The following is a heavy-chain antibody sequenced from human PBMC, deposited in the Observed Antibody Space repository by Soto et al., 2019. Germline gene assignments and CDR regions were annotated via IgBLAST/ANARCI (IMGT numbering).Heavy chain of an antibody. CDR1: GFTFSSYA. V-gene: IGHV3-23*01. D-gene: IGHD6-13*01. J-gene: IGHJ5*02. Sequence: GGSLRLSCAASGFTFSSYARSWVRQAPGKGLEWVSAISGSGGSTYYADSVKGRFTISRDNSKNTLHLQMNSLRAEDTAVHYCAKSGYSSSWLVYWFDPWGQGTLVTVSS. CDR2: ISGSGGST. CDR3: AKSGYSSSWLVYWFDP.